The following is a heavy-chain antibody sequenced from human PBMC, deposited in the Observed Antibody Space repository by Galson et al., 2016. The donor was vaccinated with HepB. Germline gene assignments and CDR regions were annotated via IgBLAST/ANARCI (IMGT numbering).Heavy chain of an antibody. V-gene: IGHV4-4*02. CDR1: GGSISSSNW. CDR3: ARGHDFWNGYQYFYYGLDV. J-gene: IGHJ6*02. D-gene: IGHD3-3*01. CDR2: IYHSGTT. Sequence: SETLSLTCAVSGGSISSSNWWSWIRQSPGKGLEWIGEIYHSGTTNYNPSLKSRVTISVDKSKDQFSLRLNSLTAADTAVYYCARGHDFWNGYQYFYYGLDVWGQGTTVAVSS.